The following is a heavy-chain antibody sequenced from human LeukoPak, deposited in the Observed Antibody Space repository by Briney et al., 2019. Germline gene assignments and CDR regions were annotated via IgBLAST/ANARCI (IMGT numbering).Heavy chain of an antibody. V-gene: IGHV1-46*01. CDR2: INPSGGST. J-gene: IGHJ3*02. Sequence: ASVKVSCKASGYTFTSYYMHWVRQAPGQGLEWMGIINPSGGSTSYAQKFQGRVTMTRDTSTSTVYMELSSLRSEDTAVYYCARDPPNYGGNSGAFDIWGQGTMVTVSS. CDR1: GYTFTSYY. CDR3: ARDPPNYGGNSGAFDI. D-gene: IGHD4-23*01.